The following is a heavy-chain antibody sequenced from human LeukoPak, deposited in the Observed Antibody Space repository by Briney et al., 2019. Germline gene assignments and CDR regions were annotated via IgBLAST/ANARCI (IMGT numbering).Heavy chain of an antibody. CDR1: GFTFSRYG. CDR2: ISYDESNR. D-gene: IGHD6-6*01. Sequence: PGGSLRLSCAASGFTFSRYGMHRVRQAPGKGLEWVALISYDESNRNYADSVKGRFTISRDNSKNTMYLQMNSLRADDTAVYYCAKDDVAAFATGYMDVWGKGTTVTVSS. V-gene: IGHV3-30*18. J-gene: IGHJ6*03. CDR3: AKDDVAAFATGYMDV.